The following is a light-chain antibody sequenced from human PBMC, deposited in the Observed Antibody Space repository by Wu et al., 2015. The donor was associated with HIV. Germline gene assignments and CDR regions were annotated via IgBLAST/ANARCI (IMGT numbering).Light chain of an antibody. CDR2: GAS. J-gene: IGKJ4*01. V-gene: IGKV3-15*01. Sequence: EIVLTQSPGTLSLSPGERATLSCRASQSVSSNLAWYQQKPGQAPRLLIYGASTRATGIPARFSGSGSGTEFTLTISSLQSEDFAVYYCQQYNNWPEAFGGGTKVEIK. CDR1: QSVSSN. CDR3: QQYNNWPEA.